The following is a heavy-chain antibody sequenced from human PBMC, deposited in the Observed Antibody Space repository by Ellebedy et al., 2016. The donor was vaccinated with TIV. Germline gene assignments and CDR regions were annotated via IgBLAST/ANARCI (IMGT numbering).Heavy chain of an antibody. Sequence: MPSETLSLTCTVSGGSISSYYWSRIRQPPGKGLEWIGEIDHSGTTKYKPSLNSRVTISVDTSKNQFSLKLSSVTAADTAVYYCARAIVLMVYVAPGGMDVWGQGTTVTVSS. CDR2: IDHSGTT. V-gene: IGHV4-59*12. J-gene: IGHJ6*02. CDR1: GGSISSYY. CDR3: ARAIVLMVYVAPGGMDV. D-gene: IGHD2-8*01.